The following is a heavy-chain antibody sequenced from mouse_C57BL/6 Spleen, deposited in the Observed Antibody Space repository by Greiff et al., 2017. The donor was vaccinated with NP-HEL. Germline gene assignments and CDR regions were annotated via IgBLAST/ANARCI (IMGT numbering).Heavy chain of an antibody. Sequence: QVQLKQPGAELVKPGASVKLSCKASGYTFTSYWMHWVKQRPGQGLEWIGMIHPNSGSTNYNEKFKSKATLTVDKSSITASMQLSSLTSEDSAVYYCARTTTVVDWYFDVWGTGTTVTVSS. J-gene: IGHJ1*03. CDR1: GYTFTSYW. CDR2: IHPNSGST. V-gene: IGHV1-64*01. CDR3: ARTTTVVDWYFDV. D-gene: IGHD1-1*01.